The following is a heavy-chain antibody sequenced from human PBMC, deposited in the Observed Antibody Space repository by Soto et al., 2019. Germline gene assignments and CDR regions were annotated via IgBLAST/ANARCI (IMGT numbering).Heavy chain of an antibody. Sequence: EVQLVESGGGLVQPGGSLRLSCVASGFTFDYYWMHWVRQAPGEGLMWVSRLQTDGSHPDYADSVKGRFTISRDNAKNTRFLHMNNLRSEDAAVYYCARGGDPDYWGQGTLVTVSS. CDR1: GFTFDYYW. CDR2: LQTDGSHP. CDR3: ARGGDPDY. J-gene: IGHJ4*02. V-gene: IGHV3-74*01. D-gene: IGHD2-21*02.